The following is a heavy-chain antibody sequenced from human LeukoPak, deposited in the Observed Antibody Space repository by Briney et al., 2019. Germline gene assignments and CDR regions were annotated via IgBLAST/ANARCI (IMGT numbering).Heavy chain of an antibody. CDR3: ARGELGDRSSFAHFDS. Sequence: SVKVSYKAPGGTFNSYGISWVRQAPGQGLEWMGGVIPMFGPAKYAPKFQGRATMTTDASTSTAYMVLNSLRSEDTATYFCARGELGDRSSFAHFDSWGQGTLVTVSS. J-gene: IGHJ4*02. D-gene: IGHD3-22*01. CDR2: VIPMFGPA. V-gene: IGHV1-69*05. CDR1: GGTFNSYG.